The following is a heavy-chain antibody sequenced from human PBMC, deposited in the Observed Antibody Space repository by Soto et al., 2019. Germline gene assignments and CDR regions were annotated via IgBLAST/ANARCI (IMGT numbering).Heavy chain of an antibody. Sequence: QVQLVESGGGVVQPGRSLRLSCAASGFTFSSYAMHWVRQAPGKGLEWVAVISYDGSNKYYADSVKGRFTISRDNSKNTLYLQMNSLRAEDTAVYYCARRGRDSSSEHTSYYYYGMDVWGQGTTVTVSS. J-gene: IGHJ6*02. CDR1: GFTFSSYA. D-gene: IGHD6-6*01. CDR2: ISYDGSNK. CDR3: ARRGRDSSSEHTSYYYYGMDV. V-gene: IGHV3-30-3*01.